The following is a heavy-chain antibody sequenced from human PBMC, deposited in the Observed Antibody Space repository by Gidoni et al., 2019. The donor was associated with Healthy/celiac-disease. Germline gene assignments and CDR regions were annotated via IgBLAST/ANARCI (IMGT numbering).Heavy chain of an antibody. Sequence: QVQLQESGSGLVKPSETLSLTCTLSGGSISSYYWSWIRQPPGKGLEWIGYIYYRGSTNYNPSLKSRVTISVDTSKSQFSLKLSSVTAADTAVYYCAREWTEWLRSGAFDIWGQGTMVTVSS. CDR3: AREWTEWLRSGAFDI. J-gene: IGHJ3*02. CDR1: GGSISSYY. CDR2: IYYRGST. V-gene: IGHV4-59*01. D-gene: IGHD5-18*01.